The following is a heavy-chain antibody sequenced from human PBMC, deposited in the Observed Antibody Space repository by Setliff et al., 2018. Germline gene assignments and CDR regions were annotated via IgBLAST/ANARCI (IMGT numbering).Heavy chain of an antibody. D-gene: IGHD1-1*01. J-gene: IGHJ3*02. CDR3: RQAVVGRDVFDI. CDR2: INHSGSG. CDR1: GDSISNYS. Sequence: PSETLSLTCTASGDSISNYSWTWIRQPPGKGLEWIGDINHSGSGDYNPSFKGRVTISVDTSKKQFSLTLTSVTAADTALYYCRQAVVGRDVFDIWGQGTVVTVSS. V-gene: IGHV4-34*01.